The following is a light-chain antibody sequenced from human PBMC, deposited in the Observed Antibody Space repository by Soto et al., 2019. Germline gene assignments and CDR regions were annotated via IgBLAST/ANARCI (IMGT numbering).Light chain of an antibody. CDR3: QQYGSSPPIT. J-gene: IGKJ5*01. CDR2: GAS. CDR1: QSVSSY. V-gene: IGKV3-20*01. Sequence: ESVLTQSPATLSLSPGERATLSCRASQSVSSYLAWYQQKPGQAPRLLIYGASSRATGIPDRFSGSGSGTDFTLTISGLEPEDFAVYYCQQYGSSPPITFGQGTRLEIK.